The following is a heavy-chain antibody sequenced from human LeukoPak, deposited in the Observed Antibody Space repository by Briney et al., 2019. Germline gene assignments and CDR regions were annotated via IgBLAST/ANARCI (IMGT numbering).Heavy chain of an antibody. D-gene: IGHD2-15*01. CDR2: ISHDGSNI. Sequence: GGSLRLSCAASGFTFYSYGMHWVRQAPGKGLEWVAVISHDGSNIHYGDSVKGRFTIPRDNSRNTLNLQMNSLRAEDTAMYYCAKDPYRVVVATGNYLDPWGQGTLVTVSS. V-gene: IGHV3-30*18. J-gene: IGHJ5*02. CDR3: AKDPYRVVVATGNYLDP. CDR1: GFTFYSYG.